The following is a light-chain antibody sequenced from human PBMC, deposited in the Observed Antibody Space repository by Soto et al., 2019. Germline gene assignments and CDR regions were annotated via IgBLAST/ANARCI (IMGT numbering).Light chain of an antibody. Sequence: SYELTQPPSVSVSTGRTASITCSGDKLGDKYACWYQQKPGQSPVLVIYQDSKRPSGIPERFSGSNSGNTATLTISGTQAMAEADYYCQAWDSSTAVFGGGTKVTV. CDR2: QDS. V-gene: IGLV3-1*01. CDR3: QAWDSSTAV. CDR1: KLGDKY. J-gene: IGLJ2*01.